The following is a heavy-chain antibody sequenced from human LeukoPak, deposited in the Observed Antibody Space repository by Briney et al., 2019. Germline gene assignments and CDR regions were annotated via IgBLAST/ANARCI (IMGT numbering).Heavy chain of an antibody. CDR1: GYTLTELS. D-gene: IGHD3-22*01. Sequence: VASVKVSCKVSGYTLTELSMHWVRQAPGKGLEWMGGFDPEDGETIYAQKFQGRVTMTEDTSTDTAYMELSSLSSEDTAVYYCATAPYYYDSSGYRSPWGQGTLVTVSS. J-gene: IGHJ5*02. CDR3: ATAPYYYDSSGYRSP. CDR2: FDPEDGET. V-gene: IGHV1-24*01.